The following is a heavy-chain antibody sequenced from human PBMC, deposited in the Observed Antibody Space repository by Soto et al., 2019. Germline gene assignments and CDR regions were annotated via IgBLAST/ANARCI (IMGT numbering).Heavy chain of an antibody. Sequence: SGPTLVNPTQTLTLTCTFSGFSLGTSGVGVGWIRQPPGKALEWLALIYWNDDKRYSPSLKSRLTITKDTSKNQVVLTMTNMDHVDKPTYSCAHRRLGSGGVLWFDPWGQGTLVNVS. CDR1: GFSLGTSGVG. D-gene: IGHD3-10*01. J-gene: IGHJ5*02. CDR3: AHRRLGSGGVLWFDP. CDR2: IYWNDDK. V-gene: IGHV2-5*01.